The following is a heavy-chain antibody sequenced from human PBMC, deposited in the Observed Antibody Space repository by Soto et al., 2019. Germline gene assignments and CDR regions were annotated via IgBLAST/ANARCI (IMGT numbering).Heavy chain of an antibody. J-gene: IGHJ4*02. CDR3: ASRYGDIFDY. V-gene: IGHV4-59*08. CDR2: IYYSGST. D-gene: IGHD3-10*01. Sequence: SETLSLTCTFSGGSISRYYWSWFRQPPGKGLEWIGYIYYSGSTNYNPSLKSRVTMSVDTSKNQFSLKLSSVTAADTAVYYCASRYGDIFDYSGQGTLVPVSS. CDR1: GGSISRYY.